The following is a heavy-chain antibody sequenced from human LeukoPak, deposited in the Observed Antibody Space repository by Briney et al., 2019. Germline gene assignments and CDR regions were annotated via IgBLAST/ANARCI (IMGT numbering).Heavy chain of an antibody. D-gene: IGHD2-8*01. CDR3: ARRPLSNGQYAFDI. J-gene: IGHJ3*02. V-gene: IGHV4-39*07. Sequence: PSETLSLTCTVSGGSISSSSFYWGWIRQPPGKGLEWIGSIYYSGSTYYNPSLKSRVTISVDTSKNQFSLNLSSVTAADTAVYYCARRPLSNGQYAFDIWGQGTMVTVSS. CDR2: IYYSGST. CDR1: GGSISSSSFY.